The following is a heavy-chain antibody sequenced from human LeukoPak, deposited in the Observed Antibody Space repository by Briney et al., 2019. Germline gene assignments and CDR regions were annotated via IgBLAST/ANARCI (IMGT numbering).Heavy chain of an antibody. V-gene: IGHV1-46*01. D-gene: IGHD3-22*01. CDR1: GYTFTSYY. CDR2: INPSGGST. Sequence: ASVKVSCKASGYTFTSYYMHWVRQVPGQGLEWMGIINPSGGSTSYAQKFQGRVTMTRDMSTSTVYMELSSLRSEDTAVYYCASGYSSGYYPAEYFQHWGQGTLVTVSS. CDR3: ASGYSSGYYPAEYFQH. J-gene: IGHJ1*01.